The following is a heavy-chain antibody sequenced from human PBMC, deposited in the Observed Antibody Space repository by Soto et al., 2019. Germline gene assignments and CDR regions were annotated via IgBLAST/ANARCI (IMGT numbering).Heavy chain of an antibody. CDR2: IYYSGAT. D-gene: IGHD2-15*01. CDR3: AKAGSYGGSSGCVDY. V-gene: IGHV4-59*01. Sequence: SETLSLTCNVSGASIGGNYWSWIRQPPGRGLEWIGYIYYSGATNYNPSLESRVTISVDTPKSQFSLKLTSVTPADTAVYYCAKAGSYGGSSGCVDYWGQGILVTVSS. J-gene: IGHJ4*02. CDR1: GASIGGNY.